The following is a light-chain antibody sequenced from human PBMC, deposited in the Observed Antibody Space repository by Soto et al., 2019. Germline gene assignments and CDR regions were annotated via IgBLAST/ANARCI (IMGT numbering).Light chain of an antibody. CDR3: QQYDNLPYN. Sequence: DIQMTQSPSSLSASVGDRVTITCQASQDLSNYLNWYQQKPGKAPQLLIHDASNLETGVPSRFSGSGSGTDFTFTISSLQPEGIATYYCQQYDNLPYNFGQGTKLEIK. J-gene: IGKJ2*01. V-gene: IGKV1-33*01. CDR1: QDLSNY. CDR2: DAS.